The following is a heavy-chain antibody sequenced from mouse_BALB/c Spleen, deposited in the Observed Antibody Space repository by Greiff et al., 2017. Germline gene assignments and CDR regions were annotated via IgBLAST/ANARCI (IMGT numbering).Heavy chain of an antibody. CDR1: GYSITSDYA. J-gene: IGHJ1*01. CDR3: ANYYRYDGYFDV. V-gene: IGHV3-2*02. CDR2: ISYSGST. Sequence: ESGPGLVKPSQSLSLTCTVTGYSITSDYAWNWIRQFPGNKLEWMGYISYSGSTSYNPSLKSRISITRDTSKNQFFLQLNSVTTEDTATYYCANYYRYDGYFDVWGAGTTVTVSS. D-gene: IGHD2-14*01.